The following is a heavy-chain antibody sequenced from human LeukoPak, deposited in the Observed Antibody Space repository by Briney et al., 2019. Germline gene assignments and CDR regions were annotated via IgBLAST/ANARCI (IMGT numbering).Heavy chain of an antibody. Sequence: GESLKISCKGSGYSFPTHWIAWVRQMPGKGLEWMGIIYPGDSDTRYSPSFQGQVTLSADKSISTAYLQWSSLKASDTAMYYCARALVGAATLSYWGQGTLVTVSS. CDR1: GYSFPTHW. J-gene: IGHJ4*02. D-gene: IGHD1-26*01. V-gene: IGHV5-51*01. CDR3: ARALVGAATLSY. CDR2: IYPGDSDT.